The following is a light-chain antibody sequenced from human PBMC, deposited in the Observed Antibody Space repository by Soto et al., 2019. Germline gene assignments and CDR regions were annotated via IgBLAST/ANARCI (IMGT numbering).Light chain of an antibody. Sequence: DIPLTQSPSFLSASVGDRVSIPCRASQDIGHYLAWYQQRPGQAPRLLIYASSTLESGVPSRFSGSESGTEFTLTVSSLQPEDFATYYCQHLRSYPPSFGGGTKVEVK. CDR2: ASS. J-gene: IGKJ4*01. CDR3: QHLRSYPPS. CDR1: QDIGHY. V-gene: IGKV1-9*01.